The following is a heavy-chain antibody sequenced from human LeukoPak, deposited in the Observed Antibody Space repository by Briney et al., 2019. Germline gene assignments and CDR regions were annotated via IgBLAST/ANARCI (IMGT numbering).Heavy chain of an antibody. CDR2: IYHSGST. CDR3: ATVGGYSSARRYFQH. J-gene: IGHJ1*01. CDR1: GGSISNSNW. Sequence: PSGTLSLTCAVSGGSISNSNWWSWVRQPPGKGLEWIGEIYHSGSTNYHPSLRSRVTISVDKSKNQFSLNLTSVTAADTAVYYCATVGGYSSARRYFQHWGQGTLVTVSS. D-gene: IGHD6-19*01. V-gene: IGHV4-4*02.